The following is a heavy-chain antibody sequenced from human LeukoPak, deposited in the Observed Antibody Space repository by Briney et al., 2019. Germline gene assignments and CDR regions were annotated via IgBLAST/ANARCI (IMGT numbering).Heavy chain of an antibody. CDR1: GFTFSSYT. Sequence: GGSLRLSCAASGFTFSSYTMNWVRQAPGKGLEWVSFISTSSSYIYYADSVKGRFTISRDNARNSLYLQMNSLRAEDTAVYYCARDLRPYSGYNNLAFDIWGQGTMVTVSS. D-gene: IGHD5-12*01. J-gene: IGHJ3*02. CDR3: ARDLRPYSGYNNLAFDI. V-gene: IGHV3-21*01. CDR2: ISTSSSYI.